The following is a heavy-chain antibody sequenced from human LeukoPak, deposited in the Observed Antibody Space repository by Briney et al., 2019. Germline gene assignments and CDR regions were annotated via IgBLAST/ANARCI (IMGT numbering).Heavy chain of an antibody. V-gene: IGHV4-59*08. J-gene: IGHJ4*02. CDR2: INYRGST. Sequence: SETLSLTSTVSGGSISSYYWSWVRQPPGKGLEWSGYINYRGSTNYNPSLKSRVTISVDTSKNQFSLKLSSLTAADTAVYYCARHRVPRSGWYGDFDYWGQGTLVTVSS. CDR3: ARHRVPRSGWYGDFDY. D-gene: IGHD6-19*01. CDR1: GGSISSYY.